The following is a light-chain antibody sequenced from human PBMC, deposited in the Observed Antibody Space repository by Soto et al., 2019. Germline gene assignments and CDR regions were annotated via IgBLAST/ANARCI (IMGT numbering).Light chain of an antibody. CDR1: QSVSNY. J-gene: IGKJ4*01. V-gene: IGKV3D-15*01. Sequence: EFVLTQCLFMWALAPXRRANPACXXRQSVSNYLAWYQQKPGQAPRLLIYDASSRATGIPARFSGSGSGTEFNLTISSLQSEDFGVYYCQQYNNWPLATFGGGAKV. CDR3: QQYNNWPLAT. CDR2: DAS.